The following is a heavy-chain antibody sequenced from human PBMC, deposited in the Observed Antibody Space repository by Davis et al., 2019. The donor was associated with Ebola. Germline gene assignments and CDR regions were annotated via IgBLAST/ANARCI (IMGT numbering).Heavy chain of an antibody. V-gene: IGHV3-74*01. D-gene: IGHD3-22*01. CDR1: GFTFADYA. CDR2: INSDGSST. CDR3: DSSGPHD. Sequence: HTGRSLRLSCAASGFTFADYAMHWVRQAPGKGLVWVSRINSDGSSTSYADSVKGRFTISRDNAKNTLYLQMNSLRAEDTAVYYCDSSGPHDWGQGTLVTVSS. J-gene: IGHJ4*02.